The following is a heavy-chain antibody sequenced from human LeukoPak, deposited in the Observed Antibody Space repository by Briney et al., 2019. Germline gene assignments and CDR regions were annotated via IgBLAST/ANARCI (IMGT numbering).Heavy chain of an antibody. CDR1: GGSISSYY. CDR3: ARRHGILTGYYGYYFDY. Sequence: PSETLSLTCTVSGGSISSYYWSWIRQPAGKGLEWIGRIYTSGSTNYNPSLKSRVTISVDTSKNQFSLKLSSVTAADTAVYYCARRHGILTGYYGYYFDYWGQGTLVTVSS. V-gene: IGHV4-4*07. D-gene: IGHD3-9*01. CDR2: IYTSGST. J-gene: IGHJ4*02.